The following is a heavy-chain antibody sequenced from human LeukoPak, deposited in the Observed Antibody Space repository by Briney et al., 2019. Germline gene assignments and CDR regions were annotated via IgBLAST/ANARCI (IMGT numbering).Heavy chain of an antibody. J-gene: IGHJ4*02. CDR2: ISSSSAYI. V-gene: IGHV3-21*05. Sequence: GGSLRLSCAASGFTFSTYSMHWVRQAPGKGLEWVSFISSSSAYIYYADSVKGRFTISRDDAKRSLYLQMNSLRAEDTAVYFCARVRSNVDFDYWGQGTLVAVSS. D-gene: IGHD1-1*01. CDR3: ARVRSNVDFDY. CDR1: GFTFSTYS.